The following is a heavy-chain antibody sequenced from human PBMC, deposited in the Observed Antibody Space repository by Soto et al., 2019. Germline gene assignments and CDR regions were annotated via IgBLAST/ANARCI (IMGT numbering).Heavy chain of an antibody. CDR2: INAGNGNT. CDR3: ARGVLLWFGELLGGFDY. D-gene: IGHD3-10*01. V-gene: IGHV1-3*01. Sequence: ASVKVSCKASGYTFTSYAMHWVRQAPGQRLEWMGWINAGNGNTKYSQKFQGRVTITRDTSASTAYMELSSLRSEDTAVYYCARGVLLWFGELLGGFDYWGQGTLVTVS. J-gene: IGHJ4*02. CDR1: GYTFTSYA.